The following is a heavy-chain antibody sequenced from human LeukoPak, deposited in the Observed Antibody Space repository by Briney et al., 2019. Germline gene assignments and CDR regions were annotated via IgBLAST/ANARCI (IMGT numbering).Heavy chain of an antibody. V-gene: IGHV4-39*07. J-gene: IGHJ4*02. Sequence: PSETLSLTCTVSGGSISSSSYYWGWIRQPPGKGLEWIGSIYYSGSTYYNPSLKSRVTIPVDTSKNQFSLKLSSVTAADTAVYYCARGGYDPASGFFDYWGQGTLVTVSS. CDR3: ARGGYDPASGFFDY. CDR2: IYYSGST. CDR1: GGSISSSSYY. D-gene: IGHD5-12*01.